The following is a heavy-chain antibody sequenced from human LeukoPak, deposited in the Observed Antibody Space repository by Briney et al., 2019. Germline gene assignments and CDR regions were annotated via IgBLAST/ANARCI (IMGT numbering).Heavy chain of an antibody. CDR1: GGSISSGSYC. V-gene: IGHV4-61*09. Sequence: PSQTLSLTCTVSGGSISSGSYCWSWIRQPAGKGLEWIGHIHTSGSTNYNPSLKSRVAISVDKSKNQFSLKLSSVTAADTAVYYCARVLEEWVGATYYYMDVWGKGTTVTVSS. CDR2: IHTSGST. CDR3: ARVLEEWVGATYYYMDV. J-gene: IGHJ6*03. D-gene: IGHD1-26*01.